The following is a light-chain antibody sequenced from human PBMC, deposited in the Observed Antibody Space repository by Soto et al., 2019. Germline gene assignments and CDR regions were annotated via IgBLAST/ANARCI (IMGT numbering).Light chain of an antibody. J-gene: IGLJ1*01. CDR3: QSYDSSLSVHV. V-gene: IGLV1-40*01. CDR2: GNS. CDR1: SSNIGAGYD. Sequence: QSVLTQPPSVSGAPGQRVTISCTGSSSNIGAGYDVHWYQQLPGTAPKVLIYGNSNRPSGVPDRFSGSKSGTSASLAITGIQAVDEADYYCQSYDSSLSVHVSGTGTKVTVL.